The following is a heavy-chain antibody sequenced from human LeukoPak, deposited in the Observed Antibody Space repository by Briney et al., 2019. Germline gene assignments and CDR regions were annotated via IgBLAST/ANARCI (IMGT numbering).Heavy chain of an antibody. J-gene: IGHJ4*02. D-gene: IGHD3-3*01. CDR3: ATYDSWSGYNIAY. Sequence: GGSLRLTCVVSGFTLSSRWMMWVRQAPGEGLEWMTHINRDGSEKNYVDSVKGRFTITRDNAENSLYLQMNSLKVEDSAIYYCATYDSWSGYNIAYWGQGTLVTVSS. V-gene: IGHV3-7*03. CDR1: GFTLSSRW. CDR2: INRDGSEK.